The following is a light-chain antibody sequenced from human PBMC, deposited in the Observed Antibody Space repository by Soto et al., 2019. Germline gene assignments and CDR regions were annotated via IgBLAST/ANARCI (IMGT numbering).Light chain of an antibody. CDR3: QQYNNWPPWT. CDR2: GAS. CDR1: QSVSSN. V-gene: IGKV3-15*01. Sequence: EIVMTPSPATLSVSPGERATLSCRASQSVSSNLAWYQQKPGQAPRLLIYGASTRATGIPVRFSGSGSGTAFTLTISSLQSEDFAVYYCQQYNNWPPWTFGQGTKVDIK. J-gene: IGKJ1*01.